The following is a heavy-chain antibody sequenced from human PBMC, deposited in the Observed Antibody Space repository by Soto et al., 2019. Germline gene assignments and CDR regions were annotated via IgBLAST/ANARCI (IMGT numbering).Heavy chain of an antibody. V-gene: IGHV4-34*01. D-gene: IGHD2-2*01. CDR2: VNHSGST. CDR3: ARGRQVTPAALFKRAGDYSMDV. J-gene: IGHJ6*02. CDR1: GGSFRGYS. Sequence: QVQLQQWGAGLLKPPETLSLTCAVYGGSFRGYSWTWNRQPPGKGLEWIGEVNHSGSTYYSPSLMSRVTLSIDTSKNQFSLKLSSVTAADTAVYYCARGRQVTPAALFKRAGDYSMDVWGQGTTVTVSS.